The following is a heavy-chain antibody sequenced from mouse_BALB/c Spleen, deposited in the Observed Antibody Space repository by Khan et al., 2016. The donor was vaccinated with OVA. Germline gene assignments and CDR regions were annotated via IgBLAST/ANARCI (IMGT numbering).Heavy chain of an antibody. V-gene: IGHV2-3*01. J-gene: IGHJ4*01. CDR1: GFSLTNYG. CDR3: AKWGNSYYAMDY. CDR2: IWGDGST. Sequence: VQLKQSGPGLVAPSQSLSITCTVSGFSLTNYGVSWVRQPPGKGLEWLGVIWGDGSTNYHSALKSRLSISKDNSKSQVFLKLHSLQTDDTTTYYCAKWGNSYYAMDYWGQGTSVTVSS. D-gene: IGHD2-1*01.